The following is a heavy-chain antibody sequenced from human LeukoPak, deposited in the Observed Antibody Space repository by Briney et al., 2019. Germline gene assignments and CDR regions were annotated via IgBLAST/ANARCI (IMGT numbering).Heavy chain of an antibody. J-gene: IGHJ4*02. CDR3: ALVSSSGWYFDY. Sequence: SETLSLTCTVSGGSISSYYWSWIRQPPGKGLEWIGYIYYSGSTNYNPSLKSRVTISVDTSKNQFSLKLSSVTAADTAVYYCALVSSSGWYFDYWGQGTLVAVSS. CDR2: IYYSGST. D-gene: IGHD6-19*01. V-gene: IGHV4-59*01. CDR1: GGSISSYY.